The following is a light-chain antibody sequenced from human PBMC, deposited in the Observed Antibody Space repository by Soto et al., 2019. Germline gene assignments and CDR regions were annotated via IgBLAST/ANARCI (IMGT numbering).Light chain of an antibody. CDR2: TNN. J-gene: IGLJ3*02. CDR3: AAWDGSLQSWV. CDR1: SSNIGSHV. V-gene: IGLV1-44*01. Sequence: QSVRTQPPSASGTPGQRVTISCSGSSSNIGSHVVNWYQQVPGTAPKLLIYTNNQRPSGVPDRFSDSKSGTSASLAISGLQSEDEADYYCAAWDGSLQSWVFGGGTKVTVL.